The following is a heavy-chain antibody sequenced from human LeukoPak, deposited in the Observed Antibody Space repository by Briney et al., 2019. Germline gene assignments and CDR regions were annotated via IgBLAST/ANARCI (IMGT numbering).Heavy chain of an antibody. CDR2: IWDDGSNK. CDR3: ARDLGSSSVWYFDY. D-gene: IGHD6-13*01. Sequence: GGSLRLSCAASGLTFSSYGMHWVRQAPGKGLEWVAVIWDDGSNKYYVDSVKGRFTTSRDNSKNTLYLQMNSLRVEDTAVYYCARDLGSSSVWYFDYWGQGTLVTVSS. V-gene: IGHV3-33*01. CDR1: GLTFSSYG. J-gene: IGHJ4*02.